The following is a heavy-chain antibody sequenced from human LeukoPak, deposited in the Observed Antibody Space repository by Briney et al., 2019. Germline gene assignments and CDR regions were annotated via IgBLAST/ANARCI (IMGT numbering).Heavy chain of an antibody. CDR2: ISWNSGSI. V-gene: IGHV3-9*01. CDR3: AELGITMIGGV. D-gene: IGHD3-10*02. Sequence: GGSLRLSCAASGFTFDDYAMHWVRQAPGKGLEWASGISWNSGSIGYADSVKGRFTISRDNAKNSLYLQMNSLRAEDTAVYYCAELGITMIGGVWGKGTTVTIPS. CDR1: GFTFDDYA. J-gene: IGHJ6*04.